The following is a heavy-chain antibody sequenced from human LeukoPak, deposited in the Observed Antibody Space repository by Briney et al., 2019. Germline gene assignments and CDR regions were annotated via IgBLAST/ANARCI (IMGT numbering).Heavy chain of an antibody. D-gene: IGHD1-26*01. V-gene: IGHV4-39*01. CDR3: ARQKASGSYHAFDI. CDR1: GGSISSSSYY. CDR2: IYYSGST. J-gene: IGHJ3*02. Sequence: SETLSLTCTVSGGSISSSSYYWGWIRQPPGKGLEWIGSIYYSGSTYYNPSLKSRVTISVDTSKNQFSLKLSSVTAADTAVYYCARQKASGSYHAFDIWGQGTMVTVFS.